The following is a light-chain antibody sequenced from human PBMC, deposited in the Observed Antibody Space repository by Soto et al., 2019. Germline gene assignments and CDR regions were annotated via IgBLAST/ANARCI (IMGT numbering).Light chain of an antibody. CDR2: DAS. Sequence: EIVLTQSPGTLSLSPGERATLSCGTSQSLSTNYLAWYQQKPGHAPILLIDDASSSATGIPDRFSGSGSGSDFTLTSLRLEPDDFALYLCQTYDTSPWTFGQGTKVDIK. CDR1: QSLSTNY. CDR3: QTYDTSPWT. V-gene: IGKV3-20*01. J-gene: IGKJ1*01.